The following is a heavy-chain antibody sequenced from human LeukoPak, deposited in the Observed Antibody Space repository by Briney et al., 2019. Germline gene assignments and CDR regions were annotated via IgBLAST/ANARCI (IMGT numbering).Heavy chain of an antibody. CDR2: ISGGGGGST. D-gene: IGHD5-12*01. CDR1: GFTFSSYA. CDR3: AKGALPSLVATTYRGPLEFDY. V-gene: IGHV3-23*01. J-gene: IGHJ4*02. Sequence: PGGSLRLSCAASGFTFSSYAMSWVRQAPGKGLEWVSAISGGGGGSTYYADSVKGRFTISRDNSKNTLYLQMNSLRAEDTAVYYCAKGALPSLVATTYRGPLEFDYWGQGTLVTVSS.